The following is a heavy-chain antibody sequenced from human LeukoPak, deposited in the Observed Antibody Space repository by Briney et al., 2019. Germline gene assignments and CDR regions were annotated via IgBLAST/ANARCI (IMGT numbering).Heavy chain of an antibody. J-gene: IGHJ6*02. V-gene: IGHV1-8*01. CDR3: ARGLRFLEWFNYYGMDV. CDR1: GYTFTSDD. Sequence: ASVKVSCKASGYTFTSDDINWVRQATGQGLERIGWMNPNSGNTGYAQKFQGRVTMTRNTSISAAYMELSSLRSEDTVVYYCARGLRFLEWFNYYGMDVWGQGTTVTVSS. D-gene: IGHD3-3*01. CDR2: MNPNSGNT.